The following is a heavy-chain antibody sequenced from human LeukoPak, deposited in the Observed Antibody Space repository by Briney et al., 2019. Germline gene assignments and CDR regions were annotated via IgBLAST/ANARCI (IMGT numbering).Heavy chain of an antibody. V-gene: IGHV1-24*01. CDR3: ATDSRLYSSSWTDLDY. Sequence: GASVKVSCKVSGYTLTELSMHWVRQAPGKGLEWMGGFDTEDGETIYAQKFQGRVTMTEDTSTDTAYMELSSLRSEDTAVYYCATDSRLYSSSWTDLDYWGQGTLVTVSS. J-gene: IGHJ4*02. CDR1: GYTLTELS. CDR2: FDTEDGET. D-gene: IGHD6-13*01.